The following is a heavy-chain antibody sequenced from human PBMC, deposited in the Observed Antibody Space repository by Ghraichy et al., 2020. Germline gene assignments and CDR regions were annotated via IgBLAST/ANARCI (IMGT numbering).Heavy chain of an antibody. V-gene: IGHV3-30*03. CDR1: GFTFSSYG. CDR3: AGERDWSGYYGFDI. J-gene: IGHJ3*02. D-gene: IGHD3-3*01. CDR2: LSGDESTN. Sequence: GESLNISCAASGFTFSSYGMHWVRQAPGKGLEWVAALSGDESTNHYADSVKGRFTISRDNSKNTLYLQMNSLRPEDTAIYYCAGERDWSGYYGFDIWGQGTMVTVSS.